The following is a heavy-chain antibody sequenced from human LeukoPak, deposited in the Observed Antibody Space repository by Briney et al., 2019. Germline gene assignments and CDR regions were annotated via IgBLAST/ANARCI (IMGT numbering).Heavy chain of an antibody. Sequence: GGSLRLSCAASGFTFSSYWMSWVRQAPVKGLEWVANIKQDGSEKYYVDSVKGRFTISRDNAKNSLYLQMNSLRAEDTAVYYCWTTVTSDYYYGMDVWGQGTTVTVSS. CDR1: GFTFSSYW. CDR2: IKQDGSEK. D-gene: IGHD4-4*01. CDR3: WTTVTSDYYYGMDV. V-gene: IGHV3-7*01. J-gene: IGHJ6*02.